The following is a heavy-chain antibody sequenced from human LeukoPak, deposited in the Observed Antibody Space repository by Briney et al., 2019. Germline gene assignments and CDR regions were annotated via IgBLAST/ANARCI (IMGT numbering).Heavy chain of an antibody. CDR2: IYYSGST. V-gene: IGHV4-31*03. CDR3: ARVRMYYYDSRAREFDY. J-gene: IGHJ4*02. CDR1: GGSISSGGYY. Sequence: PSETLSLTCTVSGGSISSGGYYWSWIRQHPGKGLEWIGYIYYSGSTYYNPSLKSRVTISVDTSKNQFSLKLSSVTAADTAVYYCARVRMYYYDSRAREFDYWGQGTLVTVSS. D-gene: IGHD3-22*01.